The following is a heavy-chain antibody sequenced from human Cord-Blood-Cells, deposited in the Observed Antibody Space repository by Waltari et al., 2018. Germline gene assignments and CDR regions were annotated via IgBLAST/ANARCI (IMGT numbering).Heavy chain of an antibody. CDR1: GFTFSSYG. Sequence: QVQRVESGGGVVQPGRSLRLSCPASGFTFSSYGMHWVRKAPGKGLEWGAVIWYDGSNKYYADAVKGRFTISRDNSKNTLYLQMNSLRAEDTAVYYCARGGSGSYWYFDLWGRGTLVTVSS. V-gene: IGHV3-33*01. D-gene: IGHD1-26*01. J-gene: IGHJ2*01. CDR2: IWYDGSNK. CDR3: ARGGSGSYWYFDL.